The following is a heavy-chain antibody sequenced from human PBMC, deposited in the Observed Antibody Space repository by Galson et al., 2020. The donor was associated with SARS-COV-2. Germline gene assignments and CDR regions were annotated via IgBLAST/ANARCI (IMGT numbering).Heavy chain of an antibody. CDR3: ARDLFAATGYPLFDL. D-gene: IGHD3-9*01. CDR1: GFTFSNYP. CDR2: ISGSGDRK. V-gene: IGHV3-23*01. J-gene: IGHJ4*02. Sequence: GESLKISCAASGFTFSNYPMSWVRQAPGQGLEWVSGISGSGDRKYYADSVKGRFTIYRDSSENSTHLQMNSVRAEDTAVYYCARDLFAATGYPLFDLWGQGTLVTVS.